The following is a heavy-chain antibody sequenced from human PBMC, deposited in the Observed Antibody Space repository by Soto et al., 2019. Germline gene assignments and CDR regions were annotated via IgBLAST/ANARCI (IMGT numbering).Heavy chain of an antibody. CDR2: IGTAGDT. CDR3: ARARIQLWLQNYYYYGMDV. CDR1: GFTFSSYD. J-gene: IGHJ6*02. Sequence: GGSLRLSCAASGFTFSSYDMHWVRQATGKGLEWVSAIGTAGDTYYPGSVKGRFTISRENAKNSLYLQMNSLRAEDTAVYYCARARIQLWLQNYYYYGMDVWGQGTTVTVSS. V-gene: IGHV3-13*01. D-gene: IGHD5-18*01.